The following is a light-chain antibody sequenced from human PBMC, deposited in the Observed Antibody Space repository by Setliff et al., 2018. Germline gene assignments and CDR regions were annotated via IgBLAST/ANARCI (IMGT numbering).Light chain of an antibody. V-gene: IGLV2-23*02. CDR3: ASYIGSSTYV. J-gene: IGLJ1*01. CDR1: SSDVGAYNL. Sequence: QSVLTQPASVSGSPGQSITISCAGTSSDVGAYNLVSWYQQHPGKGPKVPIYEVTKLPSGVSTRFSGSKSGDTASLTISGLQAEDEADYHCASYIGSSTYVFGSGTKVTVL. CDR2: EVT.